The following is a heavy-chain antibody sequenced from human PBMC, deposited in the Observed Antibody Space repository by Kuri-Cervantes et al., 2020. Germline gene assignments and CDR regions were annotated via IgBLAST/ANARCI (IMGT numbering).Heavy chain of an antibody. CDR1: GGSISSYY. CDR2: IYYSGST. Sequence: SETLSLTCTVSGGSISSYYWSWIRQPPGKGLEWIGYIYYSGSTYYNPSLKSRVTISVDTSKNQFSLKLSSVTAADTAVYYCARGRDVWFGELLTLFDYWGQGTLVTVSS. J-gene: IGHJ4*02. V-gene: IGHV4-59*12. D-gene: IGHD3-10*01. CDR3: ARGRDVWFGELLTLFDY.